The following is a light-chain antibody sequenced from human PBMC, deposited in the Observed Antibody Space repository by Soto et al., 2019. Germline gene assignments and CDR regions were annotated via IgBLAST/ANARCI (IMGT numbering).Light chain of an antibody. V-gene: IGKV3-20*01. CDR3: QPYASSPLT. CDR2: HAS. CDR1: QNVGANY. Sequence: EIVLTQSPGTLSLSPGERATLSCRASQNVGANYLAWYQQKPGQAPRLLIYHASTRASGIPDRFSGSGSGTDFTLTITRLEPADFALYYCQPYASSPLTFGQGTRLETK. J-gene: IGKJ5*01.